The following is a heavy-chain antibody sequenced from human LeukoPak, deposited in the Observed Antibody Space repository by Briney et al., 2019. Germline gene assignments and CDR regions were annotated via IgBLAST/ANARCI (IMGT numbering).Heavy chain of an antibody. CDR2: IIPIFGTA. CDR3: ARGPLYCSSTSCLLRY. V-gene: IGHV1-69*13. D-gene: IGHD2-2*01. Sequence: SVKVPCKASGGTFSSYAISWVRQAPGQGLEWMGGIIPIFGTANYAQKFQGRVTITADESTSTAYMELSSLRSEDTAVYYCARGPLYCSSTSCLLRYWGQGTLVTVSS. J-gene: IGHJ4*02. CDR1: GGTFSSYA.